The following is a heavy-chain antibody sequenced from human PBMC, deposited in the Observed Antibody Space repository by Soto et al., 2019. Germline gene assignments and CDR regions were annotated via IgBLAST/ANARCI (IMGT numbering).Heavy chain of an antibody. J-gene: IGHJ4*02. CDR2: VSWNGSRT. D-gene: IGHD6-6*01. Sequence: GGSLRLSCAASGFTFSNSDMNWVRRAPGKGLEWVSGVSWNGSRTHYADSVKGRFIISRDNSRNFLYQQMNSLRPEDMAVYYCVRNCGKQLVVGEGVYWGQGTLVTVSS. V-gene: IGHV3-35*01. CDR1: GFTFSNSD. CDR3: VRNCGKQLVVGEGVY.